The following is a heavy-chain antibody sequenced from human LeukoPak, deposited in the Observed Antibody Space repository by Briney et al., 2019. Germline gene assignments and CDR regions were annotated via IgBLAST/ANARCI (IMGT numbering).Heavy chain of an antibody. CDR2: INSDGSAT. CDR3: ASDSPYYGMDV. V-gene: IGHV3-74*01. Sequence: XXXGXGRLWVSRINSDGSATIYADSVRGRFTISRDNAKNTLYLQMSGLRVEDTAVYHCASDSPYYGMDVWGQGTTVTVSS. J-gene: IGHJ6*02.